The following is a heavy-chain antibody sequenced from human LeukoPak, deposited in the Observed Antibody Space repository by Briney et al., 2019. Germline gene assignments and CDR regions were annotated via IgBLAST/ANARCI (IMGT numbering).Heavy chain of an antibody. V-gene: IGHV3-23*01. D-gene: IGHD3-22*01. Sequence: GGSLRLSCAASGFSFRSYPMSWVRQAPGKGLEWVSAISGSGGSTYYADSVKGRFTISRDNSKNTLYLQMNSLRAEDTAVYYCAKGSYDSSGYHYYYYYYMDVWGKGTTVTVSS. CDR2: ISGSGGST. J-gene: IGHJ6*03. CDR1: GFSFRSYP. CDR3: AKGSYDSSGYHYYYYYYMDV.